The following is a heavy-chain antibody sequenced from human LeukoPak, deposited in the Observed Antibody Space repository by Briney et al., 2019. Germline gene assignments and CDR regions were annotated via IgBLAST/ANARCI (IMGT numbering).Heavy chain of an antibody. D-gene: IGHD2-15*01. V-gene: IGHV4-59*01. CDR3: ARGRVVAATTWFDP. CDR2: IYDSGST. CDR1: GGSISIYY. J-gene: IGHJ5*02. Sequence: SETLSLTCTVSGGSISIYYWSWIRQPPGKGLEWIGYIYDSGSTNYNPSLKSRVTISVDTSKNQFSLKLSSVTAADTAVYYCARGRVVAATTWFDPWGQGTLVTVSS.